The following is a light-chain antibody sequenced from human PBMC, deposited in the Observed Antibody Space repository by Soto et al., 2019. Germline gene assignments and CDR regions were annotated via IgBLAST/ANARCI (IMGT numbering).Light chain of an antibody. Sequence: EIVLTQSPATLSLSPGDRGRLSCRASQGVDNYLAWYQQRPGQAPRLLIYDVSNRATGVPARFSGSGPGTDFTLTISSLEPEDFAVYYCQQRSNWPLTFGQGTRLEI. J-gene: IGKJ5*01. CDR1: QGVDNY. V-gene: IGKV3D-11*01. CDR3: QQRSNWPLT. CDR2: DVS.